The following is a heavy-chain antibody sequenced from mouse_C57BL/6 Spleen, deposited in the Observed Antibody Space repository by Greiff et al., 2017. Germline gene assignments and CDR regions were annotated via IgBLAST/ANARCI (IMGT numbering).Heavy chain of an antibody. Sequence: QVQLQQSGAELVTPGASVKISCKASGYAFSSYWMNWVKQRPGKGLEWIGQIYPGDGDTNYNGKFKGNVTLTSDKSSSPPYMQLSSLTSEDSAVYFCAISNYYGSSYYYAMDYWGQGTSVTVSS. CDR1: GYAFSSYW. V-gene: IGHV1-80*01. CDR2: IYPGDGDT. J-gene: IGHJ4*01. D-gene: IGHD1-1*01. CDR3: AISNYYGSSYYYAMDY.